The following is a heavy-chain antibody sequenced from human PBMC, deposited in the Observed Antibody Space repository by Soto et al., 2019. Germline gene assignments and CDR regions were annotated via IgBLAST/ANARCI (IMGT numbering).Heavy chain of an antibody. CDR2: IKHSGST. Sequence: QVQLQQWGAGLLKPSATLSLTCAVCGVSFSGYYWSWIRKLPGKGLERMGEIKHSGSTNYNPSSKRRVTLSVDTSKNHFSLKLSYVNAADTDVDYCARDLPGRYYVSGSYSRGYYFDNWGQGTLGTVYS. D-gene: IGHD3-10*01. CDR1: GVSFSGYY. V-gene: IGHV4-34*01. J-gene: IGHJ4*02. CDR3: ARDLPGRYYVSGSYSRGYYFDN.